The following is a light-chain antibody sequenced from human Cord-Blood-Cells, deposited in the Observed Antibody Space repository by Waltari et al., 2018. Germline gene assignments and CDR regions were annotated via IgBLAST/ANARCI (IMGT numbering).Light chain of an antibody. CDR2: DAS. Sequence: TQSPSSLSASVGDRVTITCRASQSISSYLAWYQQKPGQAPRLLIYDASNRATGIPARFSGSGSGTDFTLTISSLEPEDFAVYYCQQRSNWYTFGQGTKLEIK. J-gene: IGKJ2*01. V-gene: IGKV3-11*01. CDR1: QSISSY. CDR3: QQRSNWYT.